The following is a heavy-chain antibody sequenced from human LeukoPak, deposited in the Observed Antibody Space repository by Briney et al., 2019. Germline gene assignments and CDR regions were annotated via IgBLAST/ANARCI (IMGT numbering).Heavy chain of an antibody. CDR1: GGSISSYY. V-gene: IGHV4-59*12. Sequence: PPETLSLTCTVSGGSISSYYWSWIRQPPGKGLEWIGYIYYSGSTNYNPSLKSRVTISVDTSKNQFSLKLSSVTAADTAVYYCAREWVVIGCFDYWGQGTLVTVSS. CDR3: AREWVVIGCFDY. J-gene: IGHJ4*02. D-gene: IGHD2-21*01. CDR2: IYYSGST.